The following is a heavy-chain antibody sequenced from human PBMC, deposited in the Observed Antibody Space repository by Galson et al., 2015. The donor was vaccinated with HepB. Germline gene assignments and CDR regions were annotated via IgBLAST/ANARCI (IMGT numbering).Heavy chain of an antibody. D-gene: IGHD3-10*01. CDR1: GVTFHHYA. CDR2: ITWNSDFT. CDR3: AQDLTYYYGSGSYFVGMDV. J-gene: IGHJ6*02. Sequence: LRLSCAATGVTFHHYAMHWGRQVPGKGLEWVSGITWNSDFTGYADSVRGRFTSSRDNARYSLYLQMNSLRSEDTALYYCAQDLTYYYGSGSYFVGMDVWGHGTPVTGSS. V-gene: IGHV3-9*01.